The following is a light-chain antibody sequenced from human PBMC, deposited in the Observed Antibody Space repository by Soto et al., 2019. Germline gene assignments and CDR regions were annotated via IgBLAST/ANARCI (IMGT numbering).Light chain of an antibody. Sequence: EIVMTQSPATLSVSPGERVTLSCRASQSVSSHLAWYQQKPGQAPRLLIYGASTRATGIPARFSGSGSGTEFSLTISSLQSEALAAYYCQQYNDWPSMTFGQGTRLEIK. V-gene: IGKV3-15*01. CDR2: GAS. CDR1: QSVSSH. CDR3: QQYNDWPSMT. J-gene: IGKJ5*01.